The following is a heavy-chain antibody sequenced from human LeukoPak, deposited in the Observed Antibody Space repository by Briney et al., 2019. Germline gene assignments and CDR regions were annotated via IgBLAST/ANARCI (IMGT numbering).Heavy chain of an antibody. CDR3: ARDTRTMTAVTRGQHYYSGLDV. CDR1: GYTFTNYY. D-gene: IGHD4-17*01. J-gene: IGHJ6*02. V-gene: IGHV1-46*01. CDR2: INPSDGGT. Sequence: GASVRVSCKASGYTFTNYYLHWVRQAPGHGLEWMAIINPSDGGTYYEQKLQGRVTVTRDTSTSTVYMELSSLRSEDTAVYYCARDTRTMTAVTRGQHYYSGLDVWGQGTTVTVSS.